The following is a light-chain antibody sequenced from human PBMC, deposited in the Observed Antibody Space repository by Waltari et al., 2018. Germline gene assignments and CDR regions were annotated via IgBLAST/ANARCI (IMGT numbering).Light chain of an antibody. J-gene: IGLJ2*01. Sequence: SYVLTQPPSVSVAPGQTARIPCGGNNIGGQSVHWYQQKPGQAPVLVVYDDSDRPSGIPERFAGSNSGNMATLTISRVEAGDEADYYCHVWDNSINHLSLVVFGGGTKLTVL. CDR1: NIGGQS. CDR3: HVWDNSINHLSLVV. V-gene: IGLV3-21*02. CDR2: DDS.